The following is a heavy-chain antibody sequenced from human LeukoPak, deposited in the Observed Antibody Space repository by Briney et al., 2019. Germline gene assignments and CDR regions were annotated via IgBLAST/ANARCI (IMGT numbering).Heavy chain of an antibody. V-gene: IGHV1-46*01. CDR3: ARDGPMTYGSGKRGKIDY. Sequence: ASVKVSCKASGYTFTSYYMHWVRQAPGQGLEWMGIINPSGGSTSYAQKFQGRVTMTRDTSTSTVYMELSSLRSEDTAVYYCARDGPMTYGSGKRGKIDYWGQGTLSPSPQ. J-gene: IGHJ4*02. CDR1: GYTFTSYY. CDR2: INPSGGST. D-gene: IGHD3-10*01.